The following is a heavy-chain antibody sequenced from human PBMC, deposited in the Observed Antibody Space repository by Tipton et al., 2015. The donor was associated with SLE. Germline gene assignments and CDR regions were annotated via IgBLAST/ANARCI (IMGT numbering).Heavy chain of an antibody. J-gene: IGHJ4*02. CDR1: GFTFSSYE. D-gene: IGHD5-12*01. CDR2: ISSSGSTI. Sequence: SLRLSCAASGFTFSSYEMNWVRQATGKGLEWVSYISSSGSTIYYADSVKGRFTISRDNAKNSLYLQMNSLRAEDTAVYYCARGRGVDKVLYFDYWGQGTLVTVSS. V-gene: IGHV3-48*03. CDR3: ARGRGVDKVLYFDY.